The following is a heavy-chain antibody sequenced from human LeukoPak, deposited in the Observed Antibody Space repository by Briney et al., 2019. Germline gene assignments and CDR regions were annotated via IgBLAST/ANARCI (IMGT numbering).Heavy chain of an antibody. D-gene: IGHD3-16*01. CDR1: GGSISSYY. J-gene: IGHJ4*02. CDR2: IYYSGST. V-gene: IGHV4-59*08. CDR3: ARGKVSSPGGTLHRN. Sequence: SETLSLTCTVSGGSISSYYWSWIRQPPGKGLEWIGYIYYSGSTNYNPSLKSRVTISVDTSKNQFSLKLSSVTAADTAVYYCARGKVSSPGGTLHRNWGQGTLVTVSS.